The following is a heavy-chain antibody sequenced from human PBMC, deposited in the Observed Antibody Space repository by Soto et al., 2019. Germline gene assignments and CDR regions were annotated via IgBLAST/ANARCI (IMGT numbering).Heavy chain of an antibody. Sequence: GESLKISCKGSGYSFTSYWIGWVRQMPRKSLEGMGIIYPGDSDTRYSPSFQGQVTISADKSISTAYLQWSSLKASDTAMYYCAGGGVRGVITRTRDYYGMDVWGQGTTVTVSS. V-gene: IGHV5-51*01. CDR2: IYPGDSDT. D-gene: IGHD3-10*01. CDR3: AGGGVRGVITRTRDYYGMDV. CDR1: GYSFTSYW. J-gene: IGHJ6*02.